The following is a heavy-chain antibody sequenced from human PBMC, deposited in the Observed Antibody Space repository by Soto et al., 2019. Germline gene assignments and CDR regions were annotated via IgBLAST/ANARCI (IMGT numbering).Heavy chain of an antibody. CDR1: GFTFSAYS. CDR2: MSGLGGST. CDR3: AKSYGDTWQQYCFDS. D-gene: IGHD5-18*01. Sequence: EVQLLESGGGLVQPGGSLRLSCTASGFTFSAYSMSWVRQAPGKGLEWVSGMSGLGGSTYYADSVRGRFTISRDNSKNTLYLQMTSLRAEDTAVYYCAKSYGDTWQQYCFDSWGQGTVLTVSS. V-gene: IGHV3-23*01. J-gene: IGHJ4*02.